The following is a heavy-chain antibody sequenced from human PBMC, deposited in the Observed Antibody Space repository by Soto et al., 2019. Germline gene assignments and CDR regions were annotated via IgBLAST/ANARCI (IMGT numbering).Heavy chain of an antibody. CDR3: ARGLPAFFGMDV. J-gene: IGHJ6*02. CDR2: ISAHNGNK. D-gene: IGHD2-2*01. CDR1: GYRFSNYD. Sequence: QLVQSGAEVKKPGASVKVSCKASGYRFSNYDISWVRQAPGQGLEWMAWISAHNGNKHYAEKFQGRVSTTTDTSTSTAYMEVMTLKTDDTAVYSCARGLPAFFGMDVWGQGTTVTVS. V-gene: IGHV1-18*01.